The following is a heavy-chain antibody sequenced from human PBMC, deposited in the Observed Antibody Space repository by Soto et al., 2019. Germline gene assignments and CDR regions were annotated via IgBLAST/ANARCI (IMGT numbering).Heavy chain of an antibody. Sequence: QLQLQESGPGLVKPSETLSLTCTVSGGSISSSSYYWGWIRQPPGKGLEWIGSIYYSGSTYYNPSLKSRVTIAVITSKNRFSLKLSSVTAADTAVYYYARQGCDYYYYGMDVWGQGTTVTV. CDR1: GGSISSSSYY. V-gene: IGHV4-39*01. D-gene: IGHD2-8*01. J-gene: IGHJ6*02. CDR2: IYYSGST. CDR3: ARQGCDYYYYGMDV.